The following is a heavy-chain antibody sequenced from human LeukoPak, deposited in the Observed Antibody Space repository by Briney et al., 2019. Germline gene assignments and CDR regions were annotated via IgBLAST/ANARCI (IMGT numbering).Heavy chain of an antibody. CDR1: GFTFSNHG. CDR2: ISYDGNFQ. Sequence: GRSLRLSFVASGFTFSNHGMHWVRQAPGKGLEGVAVISYDGNFQYYADSMKGRFTISRDNSKSTMYLQMNSLRAEDTAVYYGARDSTVVTPYYFDYWGQGTLVTVSS. V-gene: IGHV3-30*03. D-gene: IGHD4-23*01. CDR3: ARDSTVVTPYYFDY. J-gene: IGHJ4*02.